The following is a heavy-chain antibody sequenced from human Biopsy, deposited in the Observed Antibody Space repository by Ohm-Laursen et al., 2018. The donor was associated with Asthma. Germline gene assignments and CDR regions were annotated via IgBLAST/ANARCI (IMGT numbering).Heavy chain of an antibody. J-gene: IGHJ4*02. CDR1: GFVFSQCG. CDR2: GGSYYDGGLK. D-gene: IGHD3-3*01. CDR3: TRDVMEWYLPAFDF. V-gene: IGHV3-30*19. Sequence: SLRLSCAASGFVFSQCGMHWVRQAPGKGLEWVAVGGSYYDGGLKYYADSVNGRFTVSRDDSKNTLYLQMNSLRPDDTAVYYCTRDVMEWYLPAFDFWGQGTLVTVSS.